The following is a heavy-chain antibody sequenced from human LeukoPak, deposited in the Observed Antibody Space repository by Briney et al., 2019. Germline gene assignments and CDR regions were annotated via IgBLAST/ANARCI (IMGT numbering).Heavy chain of an antibody. CDR1: GFTFSGSA. CDR2: IRSKANSYAT. J-gene: IGHJ4*02. CDR3: TRLLWGQRDY. Sequence: GGSLRLSCTTSGFTFSGSAMHWVRQVSGKGLEWVGRIRSKANSYATAYAASVKGRFTISRDDSKNTAYLQMNSLKTEDTAVYYCTRLLWGQRDYWGQGTLVTVSS. V-gene: IGHV3-73*01. D-gene: IGHD2-21*01.